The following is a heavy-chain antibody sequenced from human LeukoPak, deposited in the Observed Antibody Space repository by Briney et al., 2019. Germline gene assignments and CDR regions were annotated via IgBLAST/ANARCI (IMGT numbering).Heavy chain of an antibody. Sequence: GRSLRLSCAASGFTFSSYAMHWVRQAPGKGLEWVAVISYDGSNKYYADSVKGRFTISRDNAKNSLYLQMNSLRAEDTAMYYCASPLTMSNWFDPWGQGTLVTVSS. CDR1: GFTFSSYA. D-gene: IGHD3-22*01. J-gene: IGHJ5*02. CDR3: ASPLTMSNWFDP. V-gene: IGHV3-30*04. CDR2: ISYDGSNK.